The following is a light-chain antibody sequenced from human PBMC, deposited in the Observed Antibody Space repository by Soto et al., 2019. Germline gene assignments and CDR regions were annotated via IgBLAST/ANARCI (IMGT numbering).Light chain of an antibody. Sequence: EIMMTQSPPTLSLSPGERATLSCRASQSVSSYLAWYQQKPGQAPRLLIYDASNRATGIPARFSGSGSGTDFTLTISSLEPEDFAVYYCQQRSNWPPITFGQGTLLEVK. CDR3: QQRSNWPPIT. V-gene: IGKV3-11*01. CDR1: QSVSSY. CDR2: DAS. J-gene: IGKJ5*01.